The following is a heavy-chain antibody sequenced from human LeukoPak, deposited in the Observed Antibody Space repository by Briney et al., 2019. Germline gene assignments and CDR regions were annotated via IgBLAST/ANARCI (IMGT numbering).Heavy chain of an antibody. D-gene: IGHD4-11*01. V-gene: IGHV1-69*13. Sequence: GASVKVSCKASGYTFTGYYMHWVRQAPGQGLEWMGGIIPIFGTANYAQKFQGRVTITADESTSTAYMELSSLRSEDTAVYYCASCDHTDYNYYYYYMDVWGKGTTVTISS. CDR3: ASCDHTDYNYYYYYMDV. J-gene: IGHJ6*03. CDR1: GYTFTGYY. CDR2: IIPIFGTA.